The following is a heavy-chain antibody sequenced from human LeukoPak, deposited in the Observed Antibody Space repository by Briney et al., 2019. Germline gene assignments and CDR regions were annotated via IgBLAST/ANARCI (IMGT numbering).Heavy chain of an antibody. Sequence: SETLSLTCTVSGGSISSYYWSWIRQPPGKGLEWIGYIYYSGSTKYNPSLKSRVTISVDTSKNQFSLKLSSVTAADTAVYYCARHWDDYGDYYFDYWGQGTLVTVSS. CDR3: ARHWDDYGDYYFDY. CDR1: GGSISSYY. V-gene: IGHV4-59*08. CDR2: IYYSGST. J-gene: IGHJ4*02. D-gene: IGHD4-17*01.